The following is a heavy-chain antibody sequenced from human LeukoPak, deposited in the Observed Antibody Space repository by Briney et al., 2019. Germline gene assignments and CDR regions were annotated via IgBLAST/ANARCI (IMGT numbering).Heavy chain of an antibody. J-gene: IGHJ6*03. CDR2: VYRDGNT. Sequence: SETLSLTCSVSGYSISSGYYWGWIRQPPGKGLEWVANVYRDGNTYHSPSLESRVTISVDTSRNLFSLKLSSLSAADTAVYYCVRLAALRGFYYYMDVWGKGTAVTVSS. CDR1: GYSISSGYY. CDR3: VRLAALRGFYYYMDV. V-gene: IGHV4-38-2*01. D-gene: IGHD6-25*01.